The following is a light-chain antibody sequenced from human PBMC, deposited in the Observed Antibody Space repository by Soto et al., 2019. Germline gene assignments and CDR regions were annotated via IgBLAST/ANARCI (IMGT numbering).Light chain of an antibody. Sequence: QSVLTQPPSASGTPGQRVTICCSGSSSNIESNYVYWCQQFPGTAPKLLIHRNSQRPSGVPDRFSGSKSGTSASLAISGLRSEDEADYYCAAWDDSRGGVFGTGTKVTVL. CDR3: AAWDDSRGGV. J-gene: IGLJ1*01. CDR2: RNS. CDR1: SSNIESNY. V-gene: IGLV1-47*01.